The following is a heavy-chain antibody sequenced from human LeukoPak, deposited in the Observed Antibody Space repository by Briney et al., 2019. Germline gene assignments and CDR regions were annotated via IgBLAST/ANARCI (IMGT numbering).Heavy chain of an antibody. CDR2: ISGSGAST. J-gene: IGHJ4*02. CDR3: ARDPQSSQQLVSY. D-gene: IGHD6-13*01. V-gene: IGHV3-23*01. Sequence: GGSLRLSCAASGFTFSSYAMSWVRQAPGKGLEWVSLISGSGASTSYADSVKGRFTISRDNAKNSLYLQMNSLRAEDTAVYYCARDPQSSQQLVSYWGQGTLVTVSS. CDR1: GFTFSSYA.